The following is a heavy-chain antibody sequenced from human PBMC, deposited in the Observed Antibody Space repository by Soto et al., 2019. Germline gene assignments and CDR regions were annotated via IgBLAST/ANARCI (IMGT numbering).Heavy chain of an antibody. Sequence: PSETLSLTCAVYGGSFSGYYWSWIRQPPGKGLEWIGEINHSGSTNYNPSLKSRVTISVDTSKNQFSLKLSSVTAADTAVYYCARITGGYYPHYGMDVCGQVNTVTVSS. CDR1: GGSFSGYY. J-gene: IGHJ6*02. D-gene: IGHD3-22*01. V-gene: IGHV4-34*01. CDR3: ARITGGYYPHYGMDV. CDR2: INHSGST.